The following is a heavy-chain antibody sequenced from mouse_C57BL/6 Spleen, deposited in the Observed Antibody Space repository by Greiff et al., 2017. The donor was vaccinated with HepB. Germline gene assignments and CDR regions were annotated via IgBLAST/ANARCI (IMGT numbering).Heavy chain of an antibody. Sequence: QVQLQQPGAELVKPGASVKLSCKASGYTFTSYWMQWVKQRPGQGLEWIGEIDPSDSYTNYNQKFKGKATLTVDTSTNTAYMQLSSLTSEDSAVYYCAREAQATTAWFAYWGQGTLVTVSA. CDR3: AREAQATTAWFAY. CDR1: GYTFTSYW. D-gene: IGHD3-2*02. V-gene: IGHV1-50*01. CDR2: IDPSDSYT. J-gene: IGHJ3*01.